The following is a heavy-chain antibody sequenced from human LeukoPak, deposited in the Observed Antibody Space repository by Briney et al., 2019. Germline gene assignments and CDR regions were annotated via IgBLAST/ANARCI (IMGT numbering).Heavy chain of an antibody. CDR3: AKTGYRFGELLYNWFDP. CDR1: GFTFSSYA. J-gene: IGHJ5*02. D-gene: IGHD3-10*01. Sequence: GGSLRLSCAASGFTFSSYAMSWVRQAPGKGLEWVSAISGSGGSTYYADSVKGRFTISRDNSKNTLYLRMNSLRAEDTAVYYCAKTGYRFGELLYNWFDPWGQGTLVTVSS. CDR2: ISGSGGST. V-gene: IGHV3-23*01.